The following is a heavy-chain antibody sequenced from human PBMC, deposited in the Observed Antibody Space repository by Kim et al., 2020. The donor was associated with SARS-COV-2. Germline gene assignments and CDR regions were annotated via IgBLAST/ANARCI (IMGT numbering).Heavy chain of an antibody. CDR3: ARGELRYFDWLLDRAFDI. CDR1: GYTFTSYA. Sequence: ASVTVSCKASGYTFTSYAMNWVRQAPGQGLEWMGWINTNTGNPTYAQGFTGRFVFSLDTSVSTAYLQISSLKAEDTAVYYCARGELRYFDWLLDRAFDIWGQGTMVTVSS. V-gene: IGHV7-4-1*02. J-gene: IGHJ3*02. D-gene: IGHD3-9*01. CDR2: INTNTGNP.